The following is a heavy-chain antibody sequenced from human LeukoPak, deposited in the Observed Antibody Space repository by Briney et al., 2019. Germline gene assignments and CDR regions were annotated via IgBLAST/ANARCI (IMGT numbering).Heavy chain of an antibody. CDR3: ARALFGVVISRGHDAFDI. Sequence: ASVKVSCKASGGTFSSYAISWVRQAPGQGLEWMGGIIPIFGTANYAQKFQGRVTITADESTSTAYMELSSLRSEDTAVYYCARALFGVVISRGHDAFDIWGQGTMVTVSS. V-gene: IGHV1-69*13. D-gene: IGHD3-3*01. J-gene: IGHJ3*02. CDR2: IIPIFGTA. CDR1: GGTFSSYA.